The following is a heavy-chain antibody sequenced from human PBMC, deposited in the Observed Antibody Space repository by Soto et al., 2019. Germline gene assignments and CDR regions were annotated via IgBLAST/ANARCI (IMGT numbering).Heavy chain of an antibody. CDR1: GGSVSGVDYF. CDR2: IYYTGIT. V-gene: IGHV4-30-4*01. CDR3: AREERKGIISWFDP. D-gene: IGHD2-21*01. Sequence: SESLSLTCTVSGGSVSGVDYFWSWIRQSPGKGLEWIGYIYYTGITHLNPSLKSRLTMAVDTSKNEFSLKLTSVSAADTAVYFCAREERKGIISWFDPWGQGTPVTVSS. J-gene: IGHJ5*02.